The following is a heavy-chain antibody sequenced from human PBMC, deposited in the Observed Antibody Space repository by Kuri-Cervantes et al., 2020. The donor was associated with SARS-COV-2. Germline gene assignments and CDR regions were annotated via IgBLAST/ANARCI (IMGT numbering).Heavy chain of an antibody. Sequence: SETLSLTCTVSGGSISSYYWSWIRQPPGKGLEWIGYIYYSGSTNYNPSLKSRVTISVDASKNQFSLKLGSVTAADTAVYYCARALGTTGDYWGQGTLVTVSS. CDR3: ARALGTTGDY. J-gene: IGHJ4*02. D-gene: IGHD1-1*01. V-gene: IGHV4-59*01. CDR1: GGSISSYY. CDR2: IYYSGST.